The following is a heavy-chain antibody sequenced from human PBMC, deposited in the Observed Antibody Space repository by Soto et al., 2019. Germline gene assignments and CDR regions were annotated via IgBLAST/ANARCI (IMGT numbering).Heavy chain of an antibody. V-gene: IGHV3-30-3*01. CDR2: ISYDGSNK. D-gene: IGHD5-12*01. CDR1: GFTFSSYA. CDR3: AKGVATNRQYYFDY. Sequence: QVQLVESGGGVVQPGRSLRLSCAASGFTFSSYAMHWVRQAPGKGLEWVAVISYDGSNKYYADSVKGRFTISRDNSKNTLYLQMNSLRAEDTAVYYCAKGVATNRQYYFDYWGQGTLVTVSS. J-gene: IGHJ4*02.